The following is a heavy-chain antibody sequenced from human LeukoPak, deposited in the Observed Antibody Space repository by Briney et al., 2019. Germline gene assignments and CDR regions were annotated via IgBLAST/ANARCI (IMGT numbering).Heavy chain of an antibody. CDR1: GFTFSSYW. CDR2: IKQDGSEK. Sequence: GGSLRLSCAASGFTFSSYWMSWVRQAPGKGLEWVANIKQDGSEKYYVDSVKGRFTISRDNAKNSLYLQLNSLRAEDTAVYYCARATSGSRDGYNWRFDYWGQGTLVTVSS. J-gene: IGHJ4*02. D-gene: IGHD5-24*01. V-gene: IGHV3-7*01. CDR3: ARATSGSRDGYNWRFDY.